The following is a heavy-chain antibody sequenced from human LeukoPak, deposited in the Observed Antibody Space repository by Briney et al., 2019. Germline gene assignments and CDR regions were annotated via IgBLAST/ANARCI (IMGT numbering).Heavy chain of an antibody. D-gene: IGHD3-3*01. Sequence: SETLSLTCTVSGGSISSYYWSWIRQPPGKGLEWIGEINHSGSTNYNPSLKSRVTISVDTSKNQFSLKLSSVTAADTAVYYCARGRTDYDFWSGYYTGPYYFDYWGQGTLVTVSS. CDR1: GGSISSYY. V-gene: IGHV4-34*01. CDR2: INHSGST. J-gene: IGHJ4*02. CDR3: ARGRTDYDFWSGYYTGPYYFDY.